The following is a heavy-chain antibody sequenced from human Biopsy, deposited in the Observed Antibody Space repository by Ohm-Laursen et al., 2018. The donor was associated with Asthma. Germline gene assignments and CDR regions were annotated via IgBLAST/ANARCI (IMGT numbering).Heavy chain of an antibody. CDR2: INSVFGTT. CDR3: ARKAGSCISRTCYSLDF. V-gene: IGHV1-69*13. CDR1: GGTFNTYV. J-gene: IGHJ4*02. D-gene: IGHD2-2*01. Sequence: SVKVSCKSLGGTFNTYVIGWVRQAPGQGLEWMGGINSVFGTTTYPQKFQDRVTITADDSTSTVCTELSSLRSEDTAVYYCARKAGSCISRTCYSLDFWGQGTLVTVSS.